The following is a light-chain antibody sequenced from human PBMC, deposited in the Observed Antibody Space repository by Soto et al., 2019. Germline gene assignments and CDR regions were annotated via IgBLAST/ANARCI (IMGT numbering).Light chain of an antibody. Sequence: EIVMTQSPDTLSVSPGERATLSCRASQSVFSSLAWYQQKPGQAPRLLIYGASTGATGVPARFSGSGSGTEFTLTISSLQSEDFAVYYCHQYGTFPITFGQGTRLEIK. CDR1: QSVFSS. J-gene: IGKJ5*01. CDR3: HQYGTFPIT. CDR2: GAS. V-gene: IGKV3-15*01.